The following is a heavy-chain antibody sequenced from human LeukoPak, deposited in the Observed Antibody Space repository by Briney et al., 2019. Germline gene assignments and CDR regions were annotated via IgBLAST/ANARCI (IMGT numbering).Heavy chain of an antibody. V-gene: IGHV3-9*01. CDR2: ITWNGETS. CDR3: AKDRAPYSYSGLDV. Sequence: GGSLRLSCVASGFTFDDYAMHWVRHAPGKGLEWVSSITWNGETSSYADSVRGRFTIFRDNAGNSLYLQMNSLSGVDTALYYCAKDRAPYSYSGLDVWGQGTSVTVSS. CDR1: GFTFDDYA. J-gene: IGHJ6*02.